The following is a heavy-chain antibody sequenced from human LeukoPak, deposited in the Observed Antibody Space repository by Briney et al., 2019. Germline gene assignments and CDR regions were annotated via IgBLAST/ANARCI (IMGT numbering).Heavy chain of an antibody. CDR2: ISGSGGST. Sequence: GGSLRLSCAASGFTFSSYAMSWVRQAPGKGLEWVSAISGSGGSTYYADSVKGRSTISRDNSKNTLYLQMNSLRAEDTAVYYCAKVPWVVVVPAAIGNWFDPWGQGTLVTVSS. D-gene: IGHD2-2*01. CDR1: GFTFSSYA. V-gene: IGHV3-23*01. CDR3: AKVPWVVVVPAAIGNWFDP. J-gene: IGHJ5*02.